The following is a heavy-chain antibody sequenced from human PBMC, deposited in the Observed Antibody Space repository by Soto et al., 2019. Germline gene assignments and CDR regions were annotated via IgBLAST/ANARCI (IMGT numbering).Heavy chain of an antibody. V-gene: IGHV3-30*18. CDR3: AKDAPYYYDSSGYYGPFDY. J-gene: IGHJ4*02. D-gene: IGHD3-22*01. CDR1: GFTFSSYG. Sequence: LRLSCAASGFTFSSYGIHWVRQAPGKGLEWVALISYDGSNKYYADSVKGRFTISRDNSKNTLYLQMNSLRAEDTAMYYCAKDAPYYYDSSGYYGPFDYWGQGTRVTVYS. CDR2: ISYDGSNK.